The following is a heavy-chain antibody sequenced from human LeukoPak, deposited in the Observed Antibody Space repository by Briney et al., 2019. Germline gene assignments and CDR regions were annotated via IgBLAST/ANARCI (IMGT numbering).Heavy chain of an antibody. CDR2: ISGSGGST. V-gene: IGHV3-23*01. CDR3: ARDTYSGYDWGSDFDY. D-gene: IGHD5-12*01. J-gene: IGHJ4*02. Sequence: GGSLRLSRAASGFTFSCYAMSWVRQAPGEGLEWVSAISGSGGSTYYADSVKGRFTISRDNAKNSLYLQMNRLRAEDTAVYYCARDTYSGYDWGSDFDYWGQGTLVTVSS. CDR1: GFTFSCYA.